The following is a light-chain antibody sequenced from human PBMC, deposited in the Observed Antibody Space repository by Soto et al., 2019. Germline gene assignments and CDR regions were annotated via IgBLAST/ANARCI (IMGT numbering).Light chain of an antibody. CDR1: QSISRY. J-gene: IGKJ5*01. CDR2: GAS. Sequence: IVLTQSPGPLSLSPGERTTLSCRASQSISRYLAWYQQKPGQGPRLIIYGASSRATGTPDRFSGSGSGTDCTLTINRLEPEDVAVYFCQQYGSSPITLGQGTRLEIK. CDR3: QQYGSSPIT. V-gene: IGKV3-20*01.